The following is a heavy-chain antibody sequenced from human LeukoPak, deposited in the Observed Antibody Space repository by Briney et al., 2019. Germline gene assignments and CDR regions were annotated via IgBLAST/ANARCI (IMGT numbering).Heavy chain of an antibody. D-gene: IGHD1-14*01. V-gene: IGHV3-23*01. Sequence: PGGSLRLSCAASGFTFSNAWMSWVRQAPGKGLEWVSAISGSGGSTYYADSVKGRFTISRDNSKNTLYLQMNSLRAEDTAVYYCAKAADTTKYNWFDPWGQGTLVTVSS. CDR3: AKAADTTKYNWFDP. CDR2: ISGSGGST. J-gene: IGHJ5*02. CDR1: GFTFSNAW.